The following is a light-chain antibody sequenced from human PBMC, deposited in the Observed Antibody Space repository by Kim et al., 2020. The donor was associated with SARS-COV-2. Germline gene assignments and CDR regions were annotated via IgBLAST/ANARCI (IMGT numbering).Light chain of an antibody. J-gene: IGKJ4*01. CDR1: QDIKND. CDR2: GAS. Sequence: ASVGDRVTIPCRESQDIKNDLGWYQQKPGKARKGLIFGASSVRGGVPSRWSGSGLGTEFTHSISSLQPEDFATYYCQQFNSYPLTFGGGTKVDIK. V-gene: IGKV1-17*01. CDR3: QQFNSYPLT.